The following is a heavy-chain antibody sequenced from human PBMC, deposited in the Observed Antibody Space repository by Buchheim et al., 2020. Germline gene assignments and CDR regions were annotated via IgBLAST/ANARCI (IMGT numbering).Heavy chain of an antibody. CDR1: GFTFSSYA. V-gene: IGHV3-30-3*01. CDR2: ISYAGSNK. D-gene: IGHD3-16*01. Sequence: QVQLVESGGGVVQHGRSLRLSCAASGFTFSSYAMHWVRQAPGKGLEWVAVISYAGSNKYYADSVKGRFTISRDNSKTTLYLQMNSLRAEDTAVYYCARALGFDYWGQGTL. CDR3: ARALGFDY. J-gene: IGHJ4*02.